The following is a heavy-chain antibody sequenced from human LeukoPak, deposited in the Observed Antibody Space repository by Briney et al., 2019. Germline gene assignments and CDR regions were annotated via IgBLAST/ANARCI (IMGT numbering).Heavy chain of an antibody. V-gene: IGHV3-74*01. CDR3: TRDRLGFDP. Sequence: GGPLRLSCAASGLTFSSYWMHWVRQVPGKGLVWVSRIDSDGSTTSYADSVKGRSTISRDNAKNTLYLQMNSLRVEDTAMYYCTRDRLGFDPWGQGTLVTVSS. CDR2: IDSDGSTT. J-gene: IGHJ5*02. CDR1: GLTFSSYW.